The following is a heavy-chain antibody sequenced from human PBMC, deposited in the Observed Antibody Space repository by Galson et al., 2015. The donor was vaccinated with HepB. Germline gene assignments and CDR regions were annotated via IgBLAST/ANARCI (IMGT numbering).Heavy chain of an antibody. Sequence: SLRLSCAASGFTFSNAWMSWVRQAAGEGLEWVGRIKSKTDGGATDYAAPVKGRFTISRDDSKNTLYLQMNSLKTEDTAVYYCTTDVRAVRGVWGQGTLVTVSS. J-gene: IGHJ4*02. CDR1: GFTFSNAW. V-gene: IGHV3-15*01. CDR2: IKSKTDGGAT. D-gene: IGHD3-10*01. CDR3: TTDVRAVRGV.